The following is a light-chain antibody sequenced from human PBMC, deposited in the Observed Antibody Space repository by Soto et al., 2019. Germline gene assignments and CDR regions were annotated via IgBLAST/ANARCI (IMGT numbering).Light chain of an antibody. CDR2: DAS. CDR3: QQRTSWPIT. V-gene: IGKV3-11*01. J-gene: IGKJ5*01. Sequence: EIVLTQSPAPLSFSPGERATLSCRASQSVSSYLAWYQQKPGQTPRLLIYDASNRATGIPARFSGSGSGTDFTLTISSLEPEDFAVYYCQQRTSWPITVGQGTRLEIK. CDR1: QSVSSY.